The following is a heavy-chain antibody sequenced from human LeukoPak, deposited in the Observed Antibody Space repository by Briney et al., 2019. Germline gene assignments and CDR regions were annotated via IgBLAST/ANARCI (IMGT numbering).Heavy chain of an antibody. V-gene: IGHV4-39*01. CDR1: GGSISSSNYY. D-gene: IGHD3-10*01. CDR2: IYYSGNT. J-gene: IGHJ4*02. CDR3: ARGLWFGETYFDY. Sequence: PSETLSLTCTVSGGSISSSNYYWGWIRQPPGKGLEWIGSIYYSGNTYHNPSLKGRVTISVDTSKNQFSLKLSSVTAADTAVYYCARGLWFGETYFDYWGQGTLVTVSS.